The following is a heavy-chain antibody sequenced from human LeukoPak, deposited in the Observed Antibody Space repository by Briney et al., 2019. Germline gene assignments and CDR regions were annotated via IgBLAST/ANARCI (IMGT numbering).Heavy chain of an antibody. J-gene: IGHJ5*02. CDR3: ARVPLTTGEESWFDP. Sequence: SETLSLTCAVYGGSFSVYYWSWIRQPPGKGLEWIGEINHSGSTNYNPSLKSRVTISVDTSKNQFSLKLSSVTAADTAVYYCARVPLTTGEESWFDPWGQGTLVTVSS. V-gene: IGHV4-34*01. D-gene: IGHD4-11*01. CDR2: INHSGST. CDR1: GGSFSVYY.